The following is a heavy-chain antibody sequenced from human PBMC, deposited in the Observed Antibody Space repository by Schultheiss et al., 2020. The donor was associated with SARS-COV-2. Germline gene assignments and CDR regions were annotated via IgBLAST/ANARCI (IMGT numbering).Heavy chain of an antibody. D-gene: IGHD6-19*01. Sequence: GESLKISCKASGYTFTGYYMHWVRQAPGQGLEWMGWINPNSGGTNYAQKFQGRVTMTRDTSISTAYMELSRLRSDDTAVYYCAREVSSGWYIGYWGQGTLVTVSS. J-gene: IGHJ4*02. V-gene: IGHV1-2*02. CDR1: GYTFTGYY. CDR2: INPNSGGT. CDR3: AREVSSGWYIGY.